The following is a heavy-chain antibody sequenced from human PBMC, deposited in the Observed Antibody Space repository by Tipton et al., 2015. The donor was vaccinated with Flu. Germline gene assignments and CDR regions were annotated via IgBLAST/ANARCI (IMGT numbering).Heavy chain of an antibody. D-gene: IGHD3-10*01. CDR2: IYTSGST. Sequence: GLVKPSETLSLTCTVSGGSISSYYWSWIRQPAGKGLEWIGRIYTSGSTNYNPSLKSRVTMSVDTSKNQFSLKLSSVTAADTAVYYCARGEGLLLWFGELFPQPYYYYMDVWGKGTTVTVSS. CDR3: ARGEGLLLWFGELFPQPYYYYMDV. CDR1: GGSISSYY. J-gene: IGHJ6*03. V-gene: IGHV4-4*07.